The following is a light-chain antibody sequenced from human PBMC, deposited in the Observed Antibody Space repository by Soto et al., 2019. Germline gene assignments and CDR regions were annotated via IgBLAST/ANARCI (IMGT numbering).Light chain of an antibody. CDR3: QKYNSAPLT. CDR2: AAS. J-gene: IGKJ4*01. Sequence: MTQSPATLSVFPGERATLSCRASQTVSSNLAWYQQKPGKIPNLLIYAASTLQAGVPSRFSGSGSGTDFTLTISSLQPEDVAAYYCQKYNSAPLTFGGGTKVDIK. V-gene: IGKV1-27*01. CDR1: QTVSSN.